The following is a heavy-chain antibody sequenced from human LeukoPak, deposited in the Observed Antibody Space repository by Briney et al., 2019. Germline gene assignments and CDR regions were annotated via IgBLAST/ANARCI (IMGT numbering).Heavy chain of an antibody. CDR1: GYTFTSYY. Sequence: ASVKVSCRASGYTFTSYYMHWVRQAPGQGLEWMGIINPIGGSTSYAQKFQGRVTMTRHPSTRTVYMQPSSLRPEDPAVYYCARGYHSGASDLHYWGQGPLVTVSS. D-gene: IGHD5-12*01. J-gene: IGHJ4*02. CDR3: ARGYHSGASDLHY. CDR2: INPIGGST. V-gene: IGHV1-46*01.